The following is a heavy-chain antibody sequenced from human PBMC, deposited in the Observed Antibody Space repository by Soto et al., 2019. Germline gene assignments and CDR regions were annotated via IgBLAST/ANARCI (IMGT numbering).Heavy chain of an antibody. CDR3: ARVKVVTATDF. Sequence: EVQLVESGGGLVQPGGSLRLSCGASGFTFSSCSMNWVRQAPGKGLEWVSYISSSSSTIYYADSVKGRFAICRDNAKNSLYLHMHSLRDGDTAVYYCARVKVVTATDFWGQGTLVTVSS. J-gene: IGHJ4*02. CDR1: GFTFSSCS. CDR2: ISSSSSTI. D-gene: IGHD2-21*02. V-gene: IGHV3-48*02.